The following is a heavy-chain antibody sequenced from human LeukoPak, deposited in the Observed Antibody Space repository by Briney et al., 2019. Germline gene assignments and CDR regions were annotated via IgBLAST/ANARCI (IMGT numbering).Heavy chain of an antibody. V-gene: IGHV3-21*01. D-gene: IGHD3-22*01. CDR2: ISSSSSYI. CDR3: ARGPGSSGGAYVGDY. Sequence: GGSLRLSCAASGFTFNNYSMNWVRQAPGKGLEWVSSISSSSSYIYYADSVKGRFTISRDNAKNSLYLQMNSLRAEDTAVYYCARGPGSSGGAYVGDYWGHGTLVTVSS. CDR1: GFTFNNYS. J-gene: IGHJ4*01.